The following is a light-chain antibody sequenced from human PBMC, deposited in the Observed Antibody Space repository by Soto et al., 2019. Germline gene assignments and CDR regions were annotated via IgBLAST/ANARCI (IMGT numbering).Light chain of an antibody. CDR3: SSYTTRTTLVI. V-gene: IGLV2-14*01. CDR1: ISDIGGYDY. Sequence: QSALTQPASVSGSPGQSITISCTGTISDIGGYDYVSWYQQHPGKAPKLLIFEVNNRPSGVSDRFSGSKSGNTASLTISGLQAEDEADYYCSSYTTRTTLVIFGGGTKLTVL. CDR2: EVN. J-gene: IGLJ2*01.